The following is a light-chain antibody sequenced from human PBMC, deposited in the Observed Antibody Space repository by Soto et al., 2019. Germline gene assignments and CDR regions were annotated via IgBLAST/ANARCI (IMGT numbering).Light chain of an antibody. J-gene: IGLJ1*01. CDR3: SSYTSSSTPDV. V-gene: IGLV2-14*01. CDR2: DVS. Sequence: QSVLTQPASVSGSPGQSITISCTGTSSDVGGYNYVSWYQQHPGKAPKLMIYDVSNRPSGVSNRFSGSKSGNTASLTISGLQAEHEADYYCSSYTSSSTPDVFGTGTKLTVL. CDR1: SSDVGGYNY.